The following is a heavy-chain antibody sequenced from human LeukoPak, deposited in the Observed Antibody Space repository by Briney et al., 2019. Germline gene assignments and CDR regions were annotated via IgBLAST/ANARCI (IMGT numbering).Heavy chain of an antibody. CDR1: GFSFSNAW. CDR3: TTEREYYDSSGDRY. V-gene: IGHV3-15*01. J-gene: IGHJ4*02. Sequence: PGGSLRLSCAASGFSFSNAWMSWVRQAPGKGLEWVGRIKSKTDDGTTDYAAPVKGRFTISRDDSKNTLYLQMNSLKTEDTAVYYCTTEREYYDSSGDRYWGQGTLVTVSS. D-gene: IGHD3-22*01. CDR2: IKSKTDDGTT.